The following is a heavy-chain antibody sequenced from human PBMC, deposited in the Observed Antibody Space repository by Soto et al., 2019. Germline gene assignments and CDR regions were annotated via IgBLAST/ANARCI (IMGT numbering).Heavy chain of an antibody. CDR1: GFTLSKYW. CDR3: ARGGGNFDQ. J-gene: IGHJ4*02. Sequence: EVPLVESGGGLVQPGGSLRLTCATSGFTLSKYWMSWVRQAPGKGLEWVANVKQDGSDKYYVDSVKGRFTISRDNAKNSLYLQMNSLRAEDTAVYYCARGGGNFDQWGQGTLVTVSS. CDR2: VKQDGSDK. D-gene: IGHD3-16*01. V-gene: IGHV3-7*04.